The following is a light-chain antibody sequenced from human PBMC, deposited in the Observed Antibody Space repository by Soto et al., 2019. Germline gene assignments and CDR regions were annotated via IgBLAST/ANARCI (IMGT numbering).Light chain of an antibody. Sequence: QSALSHPASVSWSPGHSITISCTGTRTDVGGYNFVSWYRQHPGKAPKLIIYEVSNRPSGVSNRFSGSKSDNTASLTISGLQAEEEADYYCCSYVSSKNYVFGTGTKVTVL. V-gene: IGLV2-14*01. CDR1: RTDVGGYNF. CDR2: EVS. J-gene: IGLJ1*01. CDR3: CSYVSSKNYV.